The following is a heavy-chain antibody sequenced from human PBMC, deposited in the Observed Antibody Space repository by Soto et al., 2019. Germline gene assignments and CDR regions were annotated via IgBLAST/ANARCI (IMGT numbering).Heavy chain of an antibody. V-gene: IGHV3-30-3*01. CDR2: ISHDGGSE. CDR1: TLTFSTYA. D-gene: IGHD6-19*01. CDR3: ARDFVRESVAGSGLGY. Sequence: QVQLVESGGGVVQPGRSLRLSCAASTLTFSTYAMHWVRQVPGKGLEWVAVISHDGGSEYYAESVKGRITISRDNSKNTLFLQVNSLTTEDTAVYYCARDFVRESVAGSGLGYWGQGTLVTVSS. J-gene: IGHJ4*02.